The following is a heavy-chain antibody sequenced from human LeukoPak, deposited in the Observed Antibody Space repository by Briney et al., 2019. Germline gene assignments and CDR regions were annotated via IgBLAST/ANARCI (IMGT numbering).Heavy chain of an antibody. CDR2: IKQDESEK. V-gene: IGHV3-7*01. Sequence: GGSLRLSCAASGFTFSDYWMSWVRQAPGKGLEWVANIKQDESEKYYVGSVKGRFTISRDNARNSLDLQMNSLRAEDTAVYYCARTPHRDDAFDIWGQGTMVTVSS. J-gene: IGHJ3*02. CDR1: GFTFSDYW. CDR3: ARTPHRDDAFDI.